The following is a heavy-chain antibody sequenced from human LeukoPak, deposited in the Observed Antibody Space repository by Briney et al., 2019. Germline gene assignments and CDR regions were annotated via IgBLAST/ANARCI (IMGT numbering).Heavy chain of an antibody. V-gene: IGHV4-30-4*01. Sequence: SETLSLTCTVSGGPISSGDYYWSWIRQPPGKGLEWIAYIYSRGSTYYNPSLKSRVSISVDTSKNQFSLKLSSVTAADTAVYYCARDLGGPTDIWGQGTMVTVSS. CDR1: GGPISSGDYY. J-gene: IGHJ3*02. CDR3: ARDLGGPTDI. CDR2: IYSRGST.